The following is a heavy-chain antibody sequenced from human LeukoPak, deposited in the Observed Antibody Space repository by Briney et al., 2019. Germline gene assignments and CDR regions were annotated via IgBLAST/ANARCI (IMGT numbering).Heavy chain of an antibody. D-gene: IGHD6-13*01. CDR2: IYYSGST. CDR3: ARQQSTGYSSSWYLGLHWFDP. CDR1: GGSISSSSYY. J-gene: IGHJ5*02. Sequence: SETLSLTCTVSGGSISSSSYYWGWIRQPPGKGLEWIGSIYYSGSTYYNPSLKSRVTISVDTSKNQFSLKLSSVTAADTAVFYCARQQSTGYSSSWYLGLHWFDPWGQGTLVTVSS. V-gene: IGHV4-39*01.